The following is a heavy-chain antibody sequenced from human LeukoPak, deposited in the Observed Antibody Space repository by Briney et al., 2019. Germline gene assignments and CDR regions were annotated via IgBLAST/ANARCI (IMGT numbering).Heavy chain of an antibody. J-gene: IGHJ4*02. CDR2: ISYDGSNK. Sequence: GRSLRLSCAASGFTFSSYAMHWVRQAPGKGLEGVAVISYDGSNKYYADSVKGRFTISRDNSKNTLYLQMNSLRAEDTAVYYCARDGSPNYYDSSGYYYWGQGTLVTVSS. CDR1: GFTFSSYA. V-gene: IGHV3-30-3*01. CDR3: ARDGSPNYYDSSGYYY. D-gene: IGHD3-22*01.